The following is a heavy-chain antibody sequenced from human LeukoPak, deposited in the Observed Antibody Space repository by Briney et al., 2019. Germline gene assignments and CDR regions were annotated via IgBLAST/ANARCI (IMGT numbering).Heavy chain of an antibody. D-gene: IGHD3-22*01. Sequence: SETLSLTCAVYGGSFSGYYWSWIRQPPGKGLEWIGEINHSGSTNYNPSLKSRVTISVDTSKIQFSLKLSSVTAADTAVYYCARGGVPYYYDSSGYFTSDYYYYGMDVWGQGTTVTVSS. CDR3: ARGGVPYYYDSSGYFTSDYYYYGMDV. CDR2: INHSGST. J-gene: IGHJ6*02. V-gene: IGHV4-34*01. CDR1: GGSFSGYY.